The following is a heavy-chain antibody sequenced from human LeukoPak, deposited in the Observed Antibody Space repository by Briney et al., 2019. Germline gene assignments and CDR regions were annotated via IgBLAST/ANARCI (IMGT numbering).Heavy chain of an antibody. CDR1: GGTFSSYA. D-gene: IGHD4-11*01. CDR3: ASVTVTTWAPDGHMDV. CDR2: IIPIFGTT. Sequence: GASVKVSCKASGGTFSSYAISWVRQAPGQGLEWMGGIIPIFGTTNYAQKFQGRVTITTDESTSTAYMELSSLRSEDTAVYYCASVTVTTWAPDGHMDVWGKGTTVTVSS. J-gene: IGHJ6*03. V-gene: IGHV1-69*05.